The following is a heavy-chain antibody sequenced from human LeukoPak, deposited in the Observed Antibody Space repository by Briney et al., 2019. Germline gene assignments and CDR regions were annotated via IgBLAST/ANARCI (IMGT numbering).Heavy chain of an antibody. CDR2: IYYSGST. Sequence: SETLSLTCTVSGGSVSRSPYYWGWIRQPPGKGLEWIGNIYYSGSTYYNPSLKSRVTISVDTSKNQFSLKVTSVTAADTAVYYCARRPQGAEQQLPYYYYVDVWGKGTTVTISS. CDR3: ARRPQGAEQQLPYYYYVDV. CDR1: GGSVSRSPYY. J-gene: IGHJ6*03. D-gene: IGHD6-13*01. V-gene: IGHV4-39*07.